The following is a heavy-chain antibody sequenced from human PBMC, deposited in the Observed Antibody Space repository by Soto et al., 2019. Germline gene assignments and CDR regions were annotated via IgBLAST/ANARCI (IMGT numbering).Heavy chain of an antibody. Sequence: GGSLRLSCVASGFSFDTYGIHWVRQAPGKGLQWVALISYEGSNTYYADSVRGRFTISRDNSKNTLYLQMNTLRPEDTGVYYCARVTPGNNLYYFSGLDFWGQGTSVTV. V-gene: IGHV3-30-3*01. J-gene: IGHJ6*02. CDR3: ARVTPGNNLYYFSGLDF. CDR2: ISYEGSNT. CDR1: GFSFDTYG. D-gene: IGHD1-1*01.